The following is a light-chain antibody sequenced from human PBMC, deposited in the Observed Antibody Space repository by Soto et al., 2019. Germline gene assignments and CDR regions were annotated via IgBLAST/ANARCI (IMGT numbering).Light chain of an antibody. V-gene: IGKV3-20*01. Sequence: IVLTQSPGALSLSPGEGATLSCRASQSITTHYLAWYQQKPGQTPSLLIYGVSRRATGIPDRFSGSGSGTDFTLTISRLEPEDFAVYYCQHYGSSPRFGQGTKVEIK. CDR2: GVS. CDR1: QSITTHY. CDR3: QHYGSSPR. J-gene: IGKJ1*01.